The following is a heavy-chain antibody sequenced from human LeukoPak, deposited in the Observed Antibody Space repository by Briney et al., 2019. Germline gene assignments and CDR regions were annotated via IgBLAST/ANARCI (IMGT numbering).Heavy chain of an antibody. J-gene: IGHJ6*02. D-gene: IGHD2-2*01. CDR3: AREGDLGDIVVVPAAIDYYYGMDV. CDR1: GFTFSSYE. CDR2: ISSSGSTI. V-gene: IGHV3-48*03. Sequence: GGSLRLSCAASGFTFSSYEMNWVRQAPGKGLEWVSYISSSGSTIYYADSVKGRFTISRDNAKNSLYLQMNSLRAEDTAVYYCAREGDLGDIVVVPAAIDYYYGMDVWGQGTTATVSS.